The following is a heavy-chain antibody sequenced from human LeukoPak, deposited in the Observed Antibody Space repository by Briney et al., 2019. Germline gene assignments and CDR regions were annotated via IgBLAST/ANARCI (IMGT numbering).Heavy chain of an antibody. V-gene: IGHV3-23*01. Sequence: GSLRLSCAASGFTFSSYAMTWVRPAPGKGLEWVSSITGSGTSTYADSVKGRFTISRDNSKNTLYLQMNSLRAEDTAVYFCAKNYYDSSGYYWIFDSWGQGTLVTVSS. CDR3: AKNYYDSSGYYWIFDS. CDR2: ITGSGTST. J-gene: IGHJ4*02. D-gene: IGHD3-22*01. CDR1: GFTFSSYA.